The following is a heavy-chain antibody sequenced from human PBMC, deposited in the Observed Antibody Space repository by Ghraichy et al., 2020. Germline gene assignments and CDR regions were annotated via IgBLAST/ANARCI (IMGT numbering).Heavy chain of an antibody. D-gene: IGHD2-2*01. CDR2: ISSSSTTI. CDR1: GFSFTTYS. V-gene: IGHV3-48*02. Sequence: GGSLRLSCIASGFSFTTYSMNWVRRAPGKGLEWVSYISSSSTTIFYADSVKGRFIISRDNAKNSLYLEMNSLRDEDSAVYYCAREVDAIRLHYYYGMDVWGQGTTVTVSS. CDR3: AREVDAIRLHYYYGMDV. J-gene: IGHJ6*02.